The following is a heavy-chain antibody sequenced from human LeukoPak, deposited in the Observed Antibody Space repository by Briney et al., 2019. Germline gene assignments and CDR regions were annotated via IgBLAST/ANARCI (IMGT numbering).Heavy chain of an antibody. J-gene: IGHJ5*02. V-gene: IGHV4-34*01. CDR1: GGSFSGYY. CDR2: INHSGST. CDR3: ARVGNYDYVWGSYRPYNWFDP. Sequence: SETLSLTCAVYGGSFSGYYWSWIRQPPGKGLEWIGEINHSGSTDYNPSLKSRVTISVDTSKNQFSLKLSSVTAADTAVYYCARVGNYDYVWGSYRPYNWFDPWGQGTLVTVSS. D-gene: IGHD3-16*02.